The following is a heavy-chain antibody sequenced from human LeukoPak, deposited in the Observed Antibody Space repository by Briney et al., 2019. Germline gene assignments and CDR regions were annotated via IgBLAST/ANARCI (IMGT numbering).Heavy chain of an antibody. D-gene: IGHD3-3*01. J-gene: IGHJ4*02. CDR3: ARQDYDFWSGYQRRFDY. CDR1: GGSISSGGYY. Sequence: SETLSLTCTVSGGSISSGGYYWSWIRQHPGKGLEWIGYIYYSGSTYYNPSLKSRVTISVDTSKNQFSLKLSSVTAADTAVYYCARQDYDFWSGYQRRFDYWGQGTLVTVSS. CDR2: IYYSGST. V-gene: IGHV4-31*03.